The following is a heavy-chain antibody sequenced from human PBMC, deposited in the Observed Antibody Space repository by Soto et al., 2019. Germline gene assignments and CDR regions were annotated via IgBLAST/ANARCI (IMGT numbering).Heavy chain of an antibody. Sequence: TLSLTCAVYGGSFSGYYWSWIRQPPGKGLEWIGEINHSGSTNYNPSLKSRVTISVDTSKNQFSLKLSSVTAADTAVYYCARGHGDYVREKDYWGQGTLVTVSS. CDR1: GGSFSGYY. V-gene: IGHV4-34*01. D-gene: IGHD4-17*01. J-gene: IGHJ4*02. CDR3: ARGHGDYVREKDY. CDR2: INHSGST.